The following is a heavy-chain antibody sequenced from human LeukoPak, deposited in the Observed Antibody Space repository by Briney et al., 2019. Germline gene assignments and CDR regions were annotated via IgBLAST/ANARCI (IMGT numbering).Heavy chain of an antibody. V-gene: IGHV3-21*01. CDR3: ARGKYDYVWGSYRPYFDY. CDR2: ISSSSSYI. CDR1: GFTFSSYS. Sequence: GGSLRLSCAGSGFTFSSYSMNWVRQAPGKGLEWVSSISSSSSYIYYADSVKGRFTISRDNAKNSLYLQMNSLRAEDTAVYYCARGKYDYVWGSYRPYFDYWGQGTLVTVSS. D-gene: IGHD3-16*02. J-gene: IGHJ4*02.